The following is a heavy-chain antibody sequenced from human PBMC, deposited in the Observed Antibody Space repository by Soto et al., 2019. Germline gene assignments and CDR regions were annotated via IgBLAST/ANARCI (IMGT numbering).Heavy chain of an antibody. Sequence: QVQLQESGPGLVKPSQTLSLTCTVSGGSISSGGYYWSWIRQHPGKGLEWIGYIYYSGSTYYNPSLKSRVTISVDTSKNQFSLKRSSVTAADTAVYYCARDRFCSSTSCYYAFDIWGQGTMVTVSS. CDR1: GGSISSGGYY. V-gene: IGHV4-31*03. J-gene: IGHJ3*02. CDR3: ARDRFCSSTSCYYAFDI. D-gene: IGHD2-2*01. CDR2: IYYSGST.